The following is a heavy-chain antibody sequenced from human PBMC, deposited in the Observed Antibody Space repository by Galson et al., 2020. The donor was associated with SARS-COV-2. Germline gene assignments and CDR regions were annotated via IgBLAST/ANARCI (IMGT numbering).Heavy chain of an antibody. Sequence: SETLSLTCTVPGGSISSGGHHWSWIRQPPGKGLEWIGYIYYCGSTYYNPSLKSPVTISVDTSKNQFSLKLSSVTAADTAVYYCARTYSSSWGTSYYFDYWGQGTLVTVSS. J-gene: IGHJ4*02. V-gene: IGHV4-31*01. D-gene: IGHD6-13*01. CDR1: GGSISSGGHH. CDR2: IYYCGST. CDR3: ARTYSSSWGTSYYFDY.